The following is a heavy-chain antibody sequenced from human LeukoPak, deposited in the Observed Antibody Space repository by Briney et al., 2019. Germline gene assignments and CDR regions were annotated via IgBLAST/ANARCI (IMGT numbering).Heavy chain of an antibody. J-gene: IGHJ6*02. CDR2: ISSSSGTI. CDR1: GFTFSSYN. V-gene: IGHV3-48*04. CDR3: ASTTLAGSRDV. Sequence: GGSLRLSCAASGFTFSSYNMNWVRQAPGMGLEWVSYISSSSGTIYYADSVKGRFTISRDNAKNSLYLQMNSLRAEDTAVYYCASTTLAGSRDVWGQGTTVTVSS. D-gene: IGHD3-3*02.